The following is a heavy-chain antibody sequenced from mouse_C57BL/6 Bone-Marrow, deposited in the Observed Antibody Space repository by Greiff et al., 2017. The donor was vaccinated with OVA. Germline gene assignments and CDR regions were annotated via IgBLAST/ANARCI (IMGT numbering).Heavy chain of an antibody. CDR3: ARGSTQFYGSRYYAMDY. V-gene: IGHV5-17*01. CDR2: ISSGSSTI. D-gene: IGHD1-1*01. Sequence: EVQGVESGGGLVKPGGSLKLSCAASGFTFSDYGMHWVRQAPEKGLEWVAYISSGSSTIYYADTVKGRFTISRDNAKNTLFLQMTSLRSEDTAMYYCARGSTQFYGSRYYAMDYWGQGTSVTVSS. J-gene: IGHJ4*01. CDR1: GFTFSDYG.